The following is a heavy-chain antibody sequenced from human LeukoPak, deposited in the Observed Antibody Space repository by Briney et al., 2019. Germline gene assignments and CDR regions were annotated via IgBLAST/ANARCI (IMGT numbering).Heavy chain of an antibody. D-gene: IGHD2-21*01. CDR2: ISGSGGST. J-gene: IGHJ4*02. CDR1: GFTFSSYA. CDR3: ATRGGIVVVRAIRDY. Sequence: SAGSLRLSCAASGFTFSSYAMSWVRQAPGKGLEWVSAISGSGGSTDYADSVKGRFTISRDNSKNTLYLQMNSLRAEDTAVYYCATRGGIVVVRAIRDYWGQRTLVPVSS. V-gene: IGHV3-23*01.